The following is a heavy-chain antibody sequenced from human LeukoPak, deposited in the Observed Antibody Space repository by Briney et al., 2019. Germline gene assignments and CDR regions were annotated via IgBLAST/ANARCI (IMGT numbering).Heavy chain of an antibody. J-gene: IGHJ4*02. CDR1: GFTFRSYA. CDR3: AKDTAYCGGDCYWGYFDY. Sequence: GGPLRLSCAASGFTFRSYAMNWVRQAPGKGLEWVSAISGSGGSTYYADSVKGRFTISRDNSKNTLYLQMNSLRAEDTAVYYCAKDTAYCGGDCYWGYFDYWGQGTLVTVSS. D-gene: IGHD2-21*02. CDR2: ISGSGGST. V-gene: IGHV3-23*01.